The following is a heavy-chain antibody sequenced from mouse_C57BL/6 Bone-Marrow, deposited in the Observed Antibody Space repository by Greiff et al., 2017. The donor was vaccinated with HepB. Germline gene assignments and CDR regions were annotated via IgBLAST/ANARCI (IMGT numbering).Heavy chain of an antibody. D-gene: IGHD1-1*01. CDR3: ARLLRGSFAY. CDR1: GYAFSSSW. J-gene: IGHJ3*01. V-gene: IGHV1-82*01. Sequence: QVQLQQSGPELVKPGASVKISCKASGYAFSSSWMNWVKQRPGKGLEWIGRIYPGDGDTNYNGKFKGKATLTADKSSSTAYMQLSSLTSEDSAVYFCARLLRGSFAYWGQGTQVTVT. CDR2: IYPGDGDT.